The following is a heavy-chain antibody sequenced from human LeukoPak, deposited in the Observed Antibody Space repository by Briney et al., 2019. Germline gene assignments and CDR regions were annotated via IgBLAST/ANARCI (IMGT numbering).Heavy chain of an antibody. D-gene: IGHD2-2*02. CDR2: ISGSGGST. CDR1: GFTFSTYA. V-gene: IGHV3-23*01. J-gene: IGHJ4*02. CDR3: AKGPYCSSTSCYTYSRGFFDY. Sequence: GGSLRLSCAASGFTFSTYAMTWVRQAPGKGLEWVSGISGSGGSTYYADSVKGRFTISGDNSKNTLYLQMDSLRAEATAVYYCAKGPYCSSTSCYTYSRGFFDYWGQGTLVTVSS.